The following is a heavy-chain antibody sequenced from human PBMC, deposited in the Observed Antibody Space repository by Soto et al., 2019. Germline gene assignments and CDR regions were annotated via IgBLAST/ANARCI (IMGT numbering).Heavy chain of an antibody. D-gene: IGHD3-22*01. CDR2: IYYSGST. CDR1: GGSISSYY. CDR3: ARGLSLGSSGPHAFDI. J-gene: IGHJ3*02. Sequence: PSETLSLTCTVSGGSISSYYWSWIRQPPGKGLEWIGYIYYSGSTNYNPSLKSRVTISVDTSKNQFSLKLSSVTAADTAVYYCARGLSLGSSGPHAFDIWGQGTMVTVSS. V-gene: IGHV4-59*01.